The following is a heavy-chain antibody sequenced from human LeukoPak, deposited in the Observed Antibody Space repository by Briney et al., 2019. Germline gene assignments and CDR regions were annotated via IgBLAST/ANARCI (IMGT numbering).Heavy chain of an antibody. J-gene: IGHJ3*02. V-gene: IGHV3-74*03. CDR1: GFTFSNYW. CDR2: INSDGSTA. Sequence: GGSLRLSCAASGFTFSNYWMHWVRQAPGEGLGWVSRINSDGSTATYADSVKGRFTTSRDNAKKTLYVQMNSLRAEDTAVYYCAREVGGNLGDAFDIWGQGTMVTVSS. CDR3: AREVGGNLGDAFDI. D-gene: IGHD4-23*01.